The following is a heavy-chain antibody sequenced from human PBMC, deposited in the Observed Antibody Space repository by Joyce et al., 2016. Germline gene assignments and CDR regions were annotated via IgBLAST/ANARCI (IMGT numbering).Heavy chain of an antibody. CDR2: IKSIVVGGTA. V-gene: IGHV3-15*07. CDR1: DPTFTTTW. CDR3: TTDSFHTFAT. D-gene: IGHD3-16*02. Sequence: EVQVVESGGGLVKPGGSLRLSCAVSDPTFTTTWRNWVRQSLGKGREWVGRIKSIVVGGTADYVAPVKGRFTISRNDSEKTVSLQMNNLKTEDTAVYYCTTDSFHTFATWGQGTQVTVSS. J-gene: IGHJ5*02.